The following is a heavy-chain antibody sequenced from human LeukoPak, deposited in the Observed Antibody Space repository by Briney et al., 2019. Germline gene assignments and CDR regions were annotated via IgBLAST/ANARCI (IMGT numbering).Heavy chain of an antibody. V-gene: IGHV3-7*01. Sequence: GGSLRLSCAASTFTFSNYWMNWVREAPGKGLEWVATIKHDGSEKHYVDSVEGRFTISRDNAMNSLYLQMNSLRAEDTAVYYCARDRGLSGYDLCDYWGQGTLVTVSS. CDR1: TFTFSNYW. D-gene: IGHD5-12*01. CDR3: ARDRGLSGYDLCDY. J-gene: IGHJ4*02. CDR2: IKHDGSEK.